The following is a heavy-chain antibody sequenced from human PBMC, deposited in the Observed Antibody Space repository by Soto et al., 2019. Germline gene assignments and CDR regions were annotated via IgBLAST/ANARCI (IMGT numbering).Heavy chain of an antibody. D-gene: IGHD3-10*01. CDR2: ISSSSSTI. J-gene: IGHJ5*02. CDR3: ARGVGSGTYYNQYNWFDP. CDR1: GFTFSSYS. V-gene: IGHV3-48*01. Sequence: PGGSLRLSCAASGFTFSSYSMNWVRQAPGKGLEWVSYISSSSSTIYYADSVKGRFTISRDNAKNSLYLQMNSLRAEDTAVYYFARGVGSGTYYNQYNWFDPWGQGTLVTISS.